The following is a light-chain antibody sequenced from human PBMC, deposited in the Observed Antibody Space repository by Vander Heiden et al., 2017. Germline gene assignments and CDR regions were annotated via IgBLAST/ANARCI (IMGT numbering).Light chain of an antibody. Sequence: QSPLTQPASLSGSPEQSITISCTGTSSDVGRFNLVSWYQQHPGKVPEVVIYEVTKRPSGVSNRFSGAKSGNTASLTISGLQAEDEADYYCVSYAGRLYVFGTGTTVTVL. V-gene: IGLV2-23*02. CDR1: SSDVGRFNL. CDR3: VSYAGRLYV. J-gene: IGLJ1*01. CDR2: EVT.